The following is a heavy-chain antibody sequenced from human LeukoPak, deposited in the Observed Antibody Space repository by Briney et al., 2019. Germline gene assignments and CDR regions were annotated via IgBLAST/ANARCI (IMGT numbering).Heavy chain of an antibody. CDR2: IIPIVGTA. Sequence: ASVKVSCKASGGTFSSYAISWVRQAPGQGLEWMGGIIPIVGTANYAQKFQGRVTITADKSTSTAYMELSSLRSEDTAVYYCASMDYYDSSGYNGEAFDIWGQGTMVTVSS. V-gene: IGHV1-69*06. CDR1: GGTFSSYA. J-gene: IGHJ3*02. CDR3: ASMDYYDSSGYNGEAFDI. D-gene: IGHD3-22*01.